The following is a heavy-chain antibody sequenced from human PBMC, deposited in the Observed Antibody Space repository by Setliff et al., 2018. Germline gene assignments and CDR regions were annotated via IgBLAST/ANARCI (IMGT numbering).Heavy chain of an antibody. Sequence: ASVKVSCKASGNTFTSYYMHWVRQAPGQGLEWMTMIIPSTGNTNSAQKFLGRVTMNADTSTNTVYMDLSSLGSEDTAVYYCVRERRGGHFDYWGQGTLVTVSS. V-gene: IGHV1-46*01. CDR3: VRERRGGHFDY. J-gene: IGHJ4*02. CDR2: IIPSTGNT. CDR1: GNTFTSYY.